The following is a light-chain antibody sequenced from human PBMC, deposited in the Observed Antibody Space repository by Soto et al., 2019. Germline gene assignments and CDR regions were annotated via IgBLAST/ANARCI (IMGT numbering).Light chain of an antibody. CDR2: DAY. CDR1: QSFRGL. CDR3: QQYGSSGT. J-gene: IGKJ1*01. V-gene: IGKV3-20*01. Sequence: EVVMSQFPATLSVTPGGRATLSCRASQSFRGLLAWYQQKPGQAPRLLIYDAYNRATGIPPRFSGSGSGTDFTLTISRLEPEDFAVYYCQQYGSSGTFGQGTKVDIK.